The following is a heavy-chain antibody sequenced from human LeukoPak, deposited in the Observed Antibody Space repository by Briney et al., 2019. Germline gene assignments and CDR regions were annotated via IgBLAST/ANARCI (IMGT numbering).Heavy chain of an antibody. D-gene: IGHD1-26*01. Sequence: NPSETLSLTCTVSGASITRSHWWGWVRQPPGMGLEWIGEISHGGDTNYSPSLKSRATFSIDGSKNQLSLRLTSVTAADTAIYYCAQIWELWGQGTLVTVSS. CDR1: GASITRSHW. V-gene: IGHV4-4*02. CDR2: ISHGGDT. CDR3: AQIWEL. J-gene: IGHJ4*02.